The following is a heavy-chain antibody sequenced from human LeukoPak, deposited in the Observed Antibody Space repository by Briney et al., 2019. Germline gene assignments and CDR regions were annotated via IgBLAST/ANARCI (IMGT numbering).Heavy chain of an antibody. CDR2: IIPIFGTS. V-gene: IGHV1-69*05. D-gene: IGHD3-22*01. J-gene: IGHJ4*02. Sequence: SVKVSCKASGGTFSSYAISWVRHAPGQGLERLGGIIPIFGTSNYAQKFQSRCTITTDESTSTAYLQLISLRSDDTAVYYCARVSYYDSSGCFDYWGQGTLVTVSS. CDR1: GGTFSSYA. CDR3: ARVSYYDSSGCFDY.